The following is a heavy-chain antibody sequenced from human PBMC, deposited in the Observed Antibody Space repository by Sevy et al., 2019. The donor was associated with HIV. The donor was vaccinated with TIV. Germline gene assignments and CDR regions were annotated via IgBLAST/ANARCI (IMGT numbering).Heavy chain of an antibody. J-gene: IGHJ4*02. CDR1: GFTFRSYG. V-gene: IGHV3-30*18. CDR2: ISNDGGNQ. Sequence: GESLRLSCAASGFTFRSYGMHWVRQAPGKGLEWVAVISNDGGNQYYADSVKGRFTISRDNSKNTVYLQMNSLRAEDTAVYYCAKDVSDGYNYFLDFWGQGALVTVSS. CDR3: AKDVSDGYNYFLDF. D-gene: IGHD5-12*01.